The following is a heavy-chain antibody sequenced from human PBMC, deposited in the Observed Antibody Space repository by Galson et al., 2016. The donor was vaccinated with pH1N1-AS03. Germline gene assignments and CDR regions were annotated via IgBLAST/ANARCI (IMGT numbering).Heavy chain of an antibody. D-gene: IGHD2-2*01. CDR1: GFTLSDYY. V-gene: IGHV3-11*06. J-gene: IGHJ6*02. CDR2: ISSGSTYT. Sequence: LRLSCAASGFTLSDYYLSWIRQAPGKGLEWVSYISSGSTYTNYADSVKGRFTISRDNGKNSVYLQMNSLRAEDTAVYFCARRNPNPNFAIWYQHDYGMDVWGQGTTVTVSS. CDR3: ARRNPNPNFAIWYQHDYGMDV.